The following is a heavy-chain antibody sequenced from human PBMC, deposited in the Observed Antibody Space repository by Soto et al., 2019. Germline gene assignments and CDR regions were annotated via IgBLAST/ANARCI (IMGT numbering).Heavy chain of an antibody. J-gene: IGHJ6*02. CDR3: STAQQLLYPTHYGMGV. Sequence: VNVSWTAFVYTFTVYYIQCVRQAPSKGLEWMGWINPNSGDTNYAQKFQGWVTMTRDTSISTAYMELSRLRSDDTAVYYCSTAQQLLYPTHYGMGVRGQGTTVTVSS. V-gene: IGHV1-2*04. CDR1: VYTFTVYY. D-gene: IGHD6-13*01. CDR2: INPNSGDT.